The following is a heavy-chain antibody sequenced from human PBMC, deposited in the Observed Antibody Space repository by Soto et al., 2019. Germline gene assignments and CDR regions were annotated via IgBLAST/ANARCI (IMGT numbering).Heavy chain of an antibody. CDR3: ARDERKAVAGPFYYYYYGMDV. D-gene: IGHD6-19*01. CDR2: ISAYNGNT. Sequence: ASVKVSCKASGYTFTGYYMHWVRQAPGQGLEWMGWISAYNGNTNYAQKLQGRVTMTTDTSTSTAYMELRSLRSDDTAVYYCARDERKAVAGPFYYYYYGMDVWGQGTTVTVSS. J-gene: IGHJ6*02. V-gene: IGHV1-18*04. CDR1: GYTFTGYY.